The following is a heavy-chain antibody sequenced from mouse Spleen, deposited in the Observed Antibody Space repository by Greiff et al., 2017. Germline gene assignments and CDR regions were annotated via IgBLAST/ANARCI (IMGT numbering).Heavy chain of an antibody. Sequence: DVHLVESGGGLVKPGGSLKLSCAASGFTFSSYAMSWVRQTPEKRLEWVATISDGGSYTYYPDNVKGRFTISRDNAKNNLYLQMSHLKSEDTAMYYCARDYYGSYYFDYWGQGTTLTVSS. CDR1: GFTFSSYA. CDR2: ISDGGSYT. V-gene: IGHV5-4*01. D-gene: IGHD1-1*01. J-gene: IGHJ2*01. CDR3: ARDYYGSYYFDY.